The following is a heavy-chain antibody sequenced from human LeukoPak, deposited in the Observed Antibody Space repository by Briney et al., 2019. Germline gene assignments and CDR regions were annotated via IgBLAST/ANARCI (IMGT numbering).Heavy chain of an antibody. Sequence: SVKVSCKASGGTFSSYAISWVRQAPGQGLEWMGRIIPILGIANYAQKFQGRVTITADKSTSTAYMELSSLRSEDTAVYYCARDGSDNYYDSSGAIDYWGQGTLVTVSS. V-gene: IGHV1-69*04. CDR1: GGTFSSYA. J-gene: IGHJ4*02. CDR3: ARDGSDNYYDSSGAIDY. CDR2: IIPILGIA. D-gene: IGHD3-22*01.